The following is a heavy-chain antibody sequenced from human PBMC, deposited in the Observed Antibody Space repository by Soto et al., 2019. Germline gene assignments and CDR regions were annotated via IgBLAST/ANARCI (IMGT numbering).Heavy chain of an antibody. CDR1: GFTVSSNY. CDR3: ARSSGYYRDAFDI. J-gene: IGHJ3*02. V-gene: IGHV3-53*01. Sequence: GVSLRLSCAASGFTVSSNYMSWVRQAPGKGLEWVSVIYSGGSTYYADSVKGRFTISRDNSKNTLYLQMNSLRAEDTAVYYCARSSGYYRDAFDIWGQGTMVTVSS. CDR2: IYSGGST. D-gene: IGHD3-22*01.